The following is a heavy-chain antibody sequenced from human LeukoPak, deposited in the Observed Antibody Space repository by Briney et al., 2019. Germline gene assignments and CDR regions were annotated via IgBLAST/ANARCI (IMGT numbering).Heavy chain of an antibody. CDR1: GGSISSGGYY. CDR2: IYYSGST. D-gene: IGHD6-13*01. Sequence: PSQTLSLTCTVSGGSISSGGYYWNWIRQHPGKGLEWIGYIYYSGSTHYNPSLKSRVTIPVDTSKNQFSLKVSSVTAADTAIYYCARDRSSGWFYFDYWGQGTLVTVSS. J-gene: IGHJ4*02. V-gene: IGHV4-31*03. CDR3: ARDRSSGWFYFDY.